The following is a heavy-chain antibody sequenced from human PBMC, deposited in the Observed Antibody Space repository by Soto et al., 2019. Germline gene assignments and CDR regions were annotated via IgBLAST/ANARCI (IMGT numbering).Heavy chain of an antibody. CDR1: GVSVSSDNW. V-gene: IGHV4-4*02. CDR3: TKNGWYSTDV. Sequence: MQLQESGPGLVKPSGTLSLVCPVSGVSVSSDNWWSWVRQTPGKGLEWIGEIFHGQRTNYNPSLKSRVTISVDKSKNQFSLTLTSVTAADTAVYYCTKNGWYSTDVWGQGTMVTVSA. J-gene: IGHJ3*01. D-gene: IGHD6-19*01. CDR2: IFHGQRT.